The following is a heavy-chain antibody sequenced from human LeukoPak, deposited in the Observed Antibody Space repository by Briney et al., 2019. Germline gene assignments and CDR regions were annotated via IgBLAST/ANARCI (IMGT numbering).Heavy chain of an antibody. CDR3: ARAARWGFWSGYYRD. V-gene: IGHV4-39*07. CDR2: INHSGST. Sequence: SETLSLTCTVSGGSTNSISYYWGWIRQPPGKGLEWIGEINHSGSTNYNPSLKSRVTISVDTSKNQFSLKLSSVTAADTAVYYCARAARWGFWSGYYRDWGQGTLVTVSS. J-gene: IGHJ4*02. D-gene: IGHD3-3*01. CDR1: GGSTNSISYY.